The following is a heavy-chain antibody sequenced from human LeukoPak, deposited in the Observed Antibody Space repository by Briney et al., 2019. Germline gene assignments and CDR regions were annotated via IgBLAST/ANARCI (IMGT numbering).Heavy chain of an antibody. J-gene: IGHJ4*02. CDR1: GGSISRSNYY. V-gene: IGHV4-39*01. D-gene: IGHD3-22*01. Sequence: KPSETLSLTCTVSGGSISRSNYYWVWLRQPPGKGLEWIATINYSGNTYYNPPLKSRVTISVDTSKDQFSLKLSSVTAADTAVYYCARYWGPYDNSGSYFDYWGQGTLVTVSS. CDR2: INYSGNT. CDR3: ARYWGPYDNSGSYFDY.